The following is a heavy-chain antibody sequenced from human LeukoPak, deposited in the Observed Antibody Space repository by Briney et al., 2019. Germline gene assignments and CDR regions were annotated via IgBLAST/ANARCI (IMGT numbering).Heavy chain of an antibody. Sequence: GGSLRLSCAASGFTFSSYAMSWVRQAPGKGREWVSGISGSGGSTYYADSVKGRFTISRDNSKNTLYLQMNSMRAEDMDVYYCAKTRGIVVVAATRGAFDIWGQGTMVTVSS. CDR2: ISGSGGST. J-gene: IGHJ3*02. CDR3: AKTRGIVVVAATRGAFDI. D-gene: IGHD2-15*01. CDR1: GFTFSSYA. V-gene: IGHV3-23*01.